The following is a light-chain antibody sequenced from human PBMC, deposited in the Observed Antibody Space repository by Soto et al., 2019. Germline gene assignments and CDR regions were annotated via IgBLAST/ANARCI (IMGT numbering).Light chain of an antibody. V-gene: IGLV2-14*01. CDR3: SSYTSSSTLVV. CDR2: EVS. J-gene: IGLJ2*01. CDR1: SSDVGGYNY. Sequence: QSALTQPASVSGSPGQSITISCTGTSSDVGGYNYVSWYQQHPGKAPKLMIYEVSNRPSGVSNRFSGFKSGNTASLTISGLQAEDEADYYCSSYTSSSTLVVFGGGTKL.